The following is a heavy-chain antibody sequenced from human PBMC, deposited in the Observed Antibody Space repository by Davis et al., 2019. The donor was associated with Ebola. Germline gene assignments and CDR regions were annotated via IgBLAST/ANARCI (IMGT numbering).Heavy chain of an antibody. CDR2: IIPVVDTK. J-gene: IGHJ5*02. CDR1: GATFTNYA. V-gene: IGHV1-69*04. CDR3: ARGKWFDP. Sequence: SVKVSCKTSGATFTNYAVNWVRQAPGQGLEWMGRIIPVVDTKDYAQKFQGRVTLTADKATNTAYMELSGLRFDDTAVYYCARGKWFDPWGQGTLVTVSS.